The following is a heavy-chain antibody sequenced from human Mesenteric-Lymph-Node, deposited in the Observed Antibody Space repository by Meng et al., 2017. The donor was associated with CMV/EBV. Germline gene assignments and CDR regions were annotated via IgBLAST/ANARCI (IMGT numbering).Heavy chain of an antibody. Sequence: SETLSLTCTVSGDSLSSYYWSWIRQPPGKGLEWIGYIYYSGSTNYNPSLKSRVTISVDTSKNQFSLKLSSVTAADTAVYYCARDRATTGIWGQGTMVTVSS. V-gene: IGHV4-59*01. CDR3: ARDRATTGI. J-gene: IGHJ3*02. CDR2: IYYSGST. D-gene: IGHD4-17*01. CDR1: GDSLSSYY.